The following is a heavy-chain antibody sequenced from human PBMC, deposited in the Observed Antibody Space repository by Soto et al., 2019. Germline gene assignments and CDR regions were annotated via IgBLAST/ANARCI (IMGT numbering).Heavy chain of an antibody. CDR1: GGSITGHY. J-gene: IGHJ3*01. Sequence: PSETLSLTCTVSGGSITGHYWSWIRQPPGKGLEWIGYVPYSGRTNYTPSLKSRVTMSVEMSKNQFSLKLTSVTAADTAVYYCARYYCPDGTCGGFVVWGQGTLVTVS. CDR3: ARYYCPDGTCGGFVV. D-gene: IGHD2-15*01. CDR2: VPYSGRT. V-gene: IGHV4-59*08.